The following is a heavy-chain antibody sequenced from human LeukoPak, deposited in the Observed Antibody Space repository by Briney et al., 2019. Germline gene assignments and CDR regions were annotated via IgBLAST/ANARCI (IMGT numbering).Heavy chain of an antibody. CDR1: GGSISSSTYY. Sequence: PSETLSLTCTVSGGSISSSTYYWGWVRQPPGEGLEWIGTIYYSGDTYYNPSLKSRVTISEDTPKNQFSLKLNSLTAADSALYYCVRLDYGDYGSFDSWGQGTLVTVSS. CDR3: VRLDYGDYGSFDS. D-gene: IGHD4-17*01. CDR2: IYYSGDT. V-gene: IGHV4-39*01. J-gene: IGHJ4*02.